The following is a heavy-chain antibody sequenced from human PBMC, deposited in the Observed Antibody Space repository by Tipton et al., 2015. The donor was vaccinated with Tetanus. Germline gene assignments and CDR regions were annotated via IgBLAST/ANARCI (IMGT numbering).Heavy chain of an antibody. CDR3: ARVAENFDY. CDR1: GASISSGGYF. Sequence: TLSLTCSVSGASISSGGYFWNRISHRPGKGLEWIGYIYYSGSTFYNPSLKSRVTISVDTSKNQFSLRLDSVTAADTAVYYCARVAENFDYWGQGTLVTVSS. D-gene: IGHD5-24*01. J-gene: IGHJ4*02. CDR2: IYYSGST. V-gene: IGHV4-31*03.